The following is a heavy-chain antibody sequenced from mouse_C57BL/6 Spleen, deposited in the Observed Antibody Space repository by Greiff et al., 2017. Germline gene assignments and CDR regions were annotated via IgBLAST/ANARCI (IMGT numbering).Heavy chain of an antibody. CDR3: ARPHYYGSYWYFDV. CDR1: GFTFSDYY. Sequence: EVKVVESEGGLVQPGSSMKLSCTASGFTFSDYYMAWVRQVPEKGLEWVANINYDGSSTYYLDSLKSRFIISRDNAKNILYLQMSSLKSEDTATYYCARPHYYGSYWYFDVWGTGTTVTVSS. J-gene: IGHJ1*03. V-gene: IGHV5-16*01. D-gene: IGHD1-1*01. CDR2: INYDGSST.